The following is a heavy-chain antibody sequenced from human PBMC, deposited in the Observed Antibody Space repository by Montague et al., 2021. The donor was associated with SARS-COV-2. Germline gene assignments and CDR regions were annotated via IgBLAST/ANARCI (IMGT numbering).Heavy chain of an antibody. CDR1: GGSISSSSYY. CDR2: IYYSGST. CDR3: ARKEMKYSSIWSTGGNWFDP. D-gene: IGHD6-13*01. Sequence: SETLSLTCTVSGGSISSSSYYWGWIRQPPGKGLEWIGSIYYSGSTYYXPSLKSRVTISVDTSKNQFSLKLSSVIAADTAVYYCARKEMKYSSIWSTGGNWFDPWGQGTLVTVSS. V-gene: IGHV4-39*01. J-gene: IGHJ5*02.